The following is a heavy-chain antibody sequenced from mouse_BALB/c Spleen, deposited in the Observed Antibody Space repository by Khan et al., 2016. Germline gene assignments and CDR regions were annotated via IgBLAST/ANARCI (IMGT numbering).Heavy chain of an antibody. D-gene: IGHD2-1*01. CDR2: IWSGGST. V-gene: IGHV2-2*02. CDR1: GFSLTNYG. CDR3: APTYGKVAMDY. Sequence: QVQLKESGPGLVQPSQSLSITCTVSGFSLTNYGVHWVSQSPGKGLEWLGVIWSGGSTDYNAAFISRLSISKDNSKSQVFFKMNSLQANDTAIYYCAPTYGKVAMDYWGQGTSVTVSS. J-gene: IGHJ4*01.